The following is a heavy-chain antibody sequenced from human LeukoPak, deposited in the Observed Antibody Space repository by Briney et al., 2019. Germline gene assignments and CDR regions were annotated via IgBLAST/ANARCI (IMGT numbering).Heavy chain of an antibody. J-gene: IGHJ4*02. D-gene: IGHD5-12*01. CDR3: AKGGSAYFDF. Sequence: GGSLRLSCEASGFTFSNCWMSWVRQTPGKGLEWVANVKQDGSEKYYVASVKGRFTISRDNAKNSVYLEMNSLRAEDTAVYYCAKGGSAYFDFGGQGTLVTVSS. V-gene: IGHV3-7*05. CDR1: GFTFSNCW. CDR2: VKQDGSEK.